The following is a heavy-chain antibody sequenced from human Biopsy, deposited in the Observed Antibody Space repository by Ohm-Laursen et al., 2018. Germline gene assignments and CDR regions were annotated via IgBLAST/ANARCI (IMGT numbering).Heavy chain of an antibody. V-gene: IGHV3-33*03. D-gene: IGHD4/OR15-4a*01. CDR3: AKDRRTMRVWYFDL. J-gene: IGHJ2*01. CDR2: IFYDGSNT. CDR1: GFSFNDYG. Sequence: SLRLSCAASGFSFNDYGMHWVRQASGKGLEWVAFIFYDGSNTYYADSVKGRFTISRDNSKNTLYLQLNSLRVEDTALYYCAKDRRTMRVWYFDLWGRGTLVTVSS.